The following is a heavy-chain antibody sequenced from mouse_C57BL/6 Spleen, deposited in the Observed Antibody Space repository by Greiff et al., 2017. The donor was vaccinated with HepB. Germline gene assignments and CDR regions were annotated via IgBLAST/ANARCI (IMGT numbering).Heavy chain of an antibody. J-gene: IGHJ4*01. CDR3: ARSGRSMDY. CDR2: IYPGDGDT. D-gene: IGHD3-2*02. Sequence: QVQLKESGPELVKPGASVKISCKASGYAFSSSWMNWVKQRPGKGLEWIGRIYPGDGDTNYNGKFKGKATLTADKSSSTAYMQLSSLTSEDSAVYFCARSGRSMDYWGQGTSVTVSS. CDR1: GYAFSSSW. V-gene: IGHV1-82*01.